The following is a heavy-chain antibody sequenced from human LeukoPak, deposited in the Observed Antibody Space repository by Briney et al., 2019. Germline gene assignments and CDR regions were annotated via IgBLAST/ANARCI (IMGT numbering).Heavy chain of an antibody. J-gene: IGHJ4*02. Sequence: PEGSLRLSCAASGFTFSNSAMNWVRQAPGQGLEWVSGISGSGDRTYYPDSVKGRFTISRDNAKNTLYLQMNSLRAEDTAVYYCATELTLVTPSDSWGQGTLVTVSS. CDR2: ISGSGDRT. V-gene: IGHV3-23*01. CDR3: ATELTLVTPSDS. CDR1: GFTFSNSA. D-gene: IGHD4-23*01.